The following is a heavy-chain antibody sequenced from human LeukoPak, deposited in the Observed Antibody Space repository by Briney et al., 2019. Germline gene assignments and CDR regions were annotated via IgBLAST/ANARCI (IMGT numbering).Heavy chain of an antibody. D-gene: IGHD4-17*01. CDR1: GGSISSYY. Sequence: SETLSLTCTVSGGSISSYYWSWIRQPPGKGLEWIGYIYYSGSTNYNPSLKSRVTISVDTSKNQFSLKLSSVTAADTAVYYCASTYGDYVYFDYWGQGTLVTVSS. J-gene: IGHJ4*02. CDR2: IYYSGST. V-gene: IGHV4-59*12. CDR3: ASTYGDYVYFDY.